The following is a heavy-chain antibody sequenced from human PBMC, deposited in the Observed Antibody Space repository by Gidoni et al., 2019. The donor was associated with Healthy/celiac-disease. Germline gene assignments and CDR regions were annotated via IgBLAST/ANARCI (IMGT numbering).Heavy chain of an antibody. CDR3: AKDGGDLFPPIAAAGSWGY. V-gene: IGHV3-23*01. CDR2: ISGSGGST. D-gene: IGHD6-13*01. CDR1: GFTFSSYA. J-gene: IGHJ4*02. Sequence: EVQLLESGGGLVQPGGSLRLSCAASGFTFSSYAMSWVRQAPGKGLEWVSAISGSGGSTYYADSVKGRFTISRDNSKNTLYLQMNSLRAEDTAVYYCAKDGGDLFPPIAAAGSWGYWGQGTLVTVSS.